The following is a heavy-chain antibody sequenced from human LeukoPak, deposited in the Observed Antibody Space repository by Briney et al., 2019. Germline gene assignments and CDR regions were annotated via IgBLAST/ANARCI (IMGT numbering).Heavy chain of an antibody. CDR3: ASQVLLWFGVDN. D-gene: IGHD3-10*01. Sequence: SETLSLTCAVYGGSFSGNYWTLIRQTPGRGLEWIGESSPTGDITGYNPSLKGRATISVDSSKNQFSLKLSSVTAADTAVYYCASQVLLWFGVDNWGQGTLVTVSS. J-gene: IGHJ4*02. CDR2: SSPTGDIT. V-gene: IGHV4-34*01. CDR1: GGSFSGNY.